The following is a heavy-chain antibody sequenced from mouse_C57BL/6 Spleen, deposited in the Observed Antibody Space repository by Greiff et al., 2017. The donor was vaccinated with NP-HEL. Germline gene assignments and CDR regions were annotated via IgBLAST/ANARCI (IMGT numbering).Heavy chain of an antibody. Sequence: EVNLVESGGGLVKPGGSLKLSCAASGFTFSDYGMHWVRQAPEKGLEWVAYISSGSSTIYYADTVKGRFTISRDNAKNTLFLQMTSLRSEDTAMYYCATAYYSNYGYFDVWGTGTTVTVSS. D-gene: IGHD2-5*01. CDR1: GFTFSDYG. J-gene: IGHJ1*03. V-gene: IGHV5-17*01. CDR3: ATAYYSNYGYFDV. CDR2: ISSGSSTI.